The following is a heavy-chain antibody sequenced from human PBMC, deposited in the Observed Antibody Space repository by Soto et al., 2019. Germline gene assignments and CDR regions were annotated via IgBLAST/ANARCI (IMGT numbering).Heavy chain of an antibody. CDR2: ISPMLGAA. CDR1: GGTFNTYG. CDR3: AREVQVHTPAFVY. V-gene: IGHV1-69*19. J-gene: IGHJ4*02. Sequence: QVQLVQSGAEMKKPGSSVKVSCQSSGGTFNTYGMNWVRQAPVQGPEWMGDISPMLGAANYAPKFQGRVTITADESTGTSYMQLSSLMSEDTALYFCAREVQVHTPAFVYWGQGTLVTVSS. D-gene: IGHD3-10*01.